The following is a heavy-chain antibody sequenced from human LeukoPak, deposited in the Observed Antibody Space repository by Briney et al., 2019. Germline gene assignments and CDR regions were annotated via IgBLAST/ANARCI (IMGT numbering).Heavy chain of an antibody. Sequence: SETLSLTCAVHGGSFSGYYWSWIRQPPGKGLEWIGEINHSGSTNYNPSLKSRVTISVDTSKNQFSLKLSSVTAADTAVYYCARGPIHMVRGVIITFDPWGQGTLVTVSS. CDR2: INHSGST. J-gene: IGHJ5*02. D-gene: IGHD3-10*01. CDR1: GGSFSGYY. CDR3: ARGPIHMVRGVIITFDP. V-gene: IGHV4-34*01.